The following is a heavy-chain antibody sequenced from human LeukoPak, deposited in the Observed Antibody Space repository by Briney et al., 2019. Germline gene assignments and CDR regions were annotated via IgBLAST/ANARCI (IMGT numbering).Heavy chain of an antibody. J-gene: IGHJ6*03. Sequence: GGSLRLSCAASGVIFSSYSMNWVRQAPGKGLEWRSYISSSSTTIYYADSVKGRFTISRDNAKNSLYLQMNSLKAEDTAVYYCARNRFPITGTTNNYYYMDVWGKGTTVTVSS. D-gene: IGHD1-7*01. CDR3: ARNRFPITGTTNNYYYMDV. V-gene: IGHV3-48*04. CDR1: GVIFSSYS. CDR2: ISSSSTTI.